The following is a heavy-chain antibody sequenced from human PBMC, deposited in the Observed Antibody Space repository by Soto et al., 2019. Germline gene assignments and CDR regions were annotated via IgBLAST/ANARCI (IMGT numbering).Heavy chain of an antibody. CDR3: ARTTFYDVFTAYYSLFDC. CDR1: GGSISSGRFY. Sequence: QVQLQELGPGLVKPSQTLTLTCTVSGGSISSGRFYWSWIRQHPGKGLEWIGLISDSGSSYYNPSLESRVTISVDTSKNQFSLKLSAVTAADTAVYFCARTTFYDVFTAYYSLFDCWGQGTMVTVSS. D-gene: IGHD3-9*01. J-gene: IGHJ4*02. CDR2: ISDSGSS. V-gene: IGHV4-31*03.